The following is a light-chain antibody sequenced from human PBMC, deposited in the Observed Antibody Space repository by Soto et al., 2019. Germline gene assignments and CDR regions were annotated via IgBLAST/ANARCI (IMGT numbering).Light chain of an antibody. CDR2: QDS. J-gene: IGLJ1*01. CDR3: QAWDSSTPYV. Sequence: SYELTQPPSVSXSPGQTASITCSGDKLGDKYACWYQQKPGQSPVLVIYQDSKRPSGIPERFSGSNSGNTATLTISGTQAMDEADYYCQAWDSSTPYVFGTGTKLTVL. CDR1: KLGDKY. V-gene: IGLV3-1*01.